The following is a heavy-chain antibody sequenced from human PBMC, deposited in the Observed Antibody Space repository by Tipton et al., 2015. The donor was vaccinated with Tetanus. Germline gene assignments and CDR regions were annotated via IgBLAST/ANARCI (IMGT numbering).Heavy chain of an antibody. CDR2: VESSGTA. V-gene: IGHV3-66*01. D-gene: IGHD5-24*01. J-gene: IGHJ4*02. CDR1: GLTVTENY. CDR3: AKSAYNYDC. Sequence: GSLRLSCSASGLTVTENYMSWVRQAPGKGLEWVSVVESSGTAHYADSVQGRFTISRDNSKNTLFLHMNSLRVEDTAVYFCAKSAYNYDCWGQGTLVTVSS.